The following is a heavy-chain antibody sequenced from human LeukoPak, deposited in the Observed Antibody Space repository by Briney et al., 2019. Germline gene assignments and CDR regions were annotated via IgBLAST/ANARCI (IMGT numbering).Heavy chain of an antibody. V-gene: IGHV3-11*01. D-gene: IGHD6-19*01. J-gene: IGHJ4*02. CDR2: ISSSGSTI. CDR1: GFTFSDYY. Sequence: GGSLRLSCAASGFTFSDYYMSWIRQAPGKGLEWVSYISSSGSTIYYADSVKGRFTISRDNAKNSLYLQMNSLRAEDTALYHCARMSRSGWYYFDYWGQGTLVTVSS. CDR3: ARMSRSGWYYFDY.